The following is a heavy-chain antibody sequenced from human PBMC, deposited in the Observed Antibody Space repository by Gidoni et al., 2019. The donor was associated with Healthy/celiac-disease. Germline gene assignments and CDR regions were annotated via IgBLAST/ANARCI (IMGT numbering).Heavy chain of an antibody. Sequence: QVQLVQSGAEVTKPGASVKVSSQASGSTFPSYGISWVRQAPGQGLEWMGWISAYNGNTNYAQKLQGRVTMTTDTSTSTAYMELRSLRSDDTAVYYCARVAYDYVWGSYRSASNWFDPWGQGTLVTVSS. CDR1: GSTFPSYG. J-gene: IGHJ5*02. CDR2: ISAYNGNT. CDR3: ARVAYDYVWGSYRSASNWFDP. D-gene: IGHD3-16*02. V-gene: IGHV1-18*01.